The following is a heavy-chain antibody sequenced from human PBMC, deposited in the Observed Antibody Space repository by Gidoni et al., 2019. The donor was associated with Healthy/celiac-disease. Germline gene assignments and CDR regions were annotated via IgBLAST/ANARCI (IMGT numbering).Heavy chain of an antibody. Sequence: EVQLVESGGGLVKPGGSRRLSCAASGFTCSNAWMSWVRQAPGKGLEWVGRIKSKTDGGTTDYAAPVKGRFTISRDDSKNTLYLQMNSLKTEDTAVYYCTPLLGGSGYSDYWGQGTLVTVSS. CDR1: GFTCSNAW. CDR2: IKSKTDGGTT. CDR3: TPLLGGSGYSDY. V-gene: IGHV3-15*01. J-gene: IGHJ4*02. D-gene: IGHD3-22*01.